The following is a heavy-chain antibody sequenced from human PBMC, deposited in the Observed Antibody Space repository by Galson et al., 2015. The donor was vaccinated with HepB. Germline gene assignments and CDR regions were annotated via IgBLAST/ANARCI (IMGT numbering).Heavy chain of an antibody. V-gene: IGHV1-69*04. D-gene: IGHD6-13*01. Sequence: SVKVSCKASGGTFSSYAISWVRQAPGQGLEWMGRIIPILGIANYAQKFQGRVTITADKSTSTAYMELSSLRSEDTAVYYCARSEGIAAGGSPDHWGQGTLVTVSS. CDR3: ARSEGIAAGGSPDH. CDR1: GGTFSSYA. CDR2: IIPILGIA. J-gene: IGHJ5*02.